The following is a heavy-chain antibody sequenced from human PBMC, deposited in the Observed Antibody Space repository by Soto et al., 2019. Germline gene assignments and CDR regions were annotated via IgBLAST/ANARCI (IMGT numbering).Heavy chain of an antibody. V-gene: IGHV6-1*01. J-gene: IGHJ5*02. CDR2: TYYRSKWYN. CDR3: ARERFGGVVVAAYNWFDP. CDR1: GDSVSSNSAA. Sequence: SQTLSLTCAISGDSVSSNSAAWNWIRQSPSRGLEWLGRTYYRSKWYNDCAVSVKSRITINPDTSKNQFSLQLNSVTPEDTAVYYCARERFGGVVVAAYNWFDPWGQGTLVTVSS. D-gene: IGHD2-15*01.